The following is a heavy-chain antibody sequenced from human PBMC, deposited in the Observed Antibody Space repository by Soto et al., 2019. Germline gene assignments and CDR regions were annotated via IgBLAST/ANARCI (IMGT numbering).Heavy chain of an antibody. Sequence: QVQLVQSGAEVKKPGASVKVSCKASGYTLTSYTIHWVRQAPGQRLEWMGWINVGSGNTKYSQKVQGRVTITSDTSAITAYMELSSLTSEDTAVYYCARAQGDYYGSGRSSNPKSFYQHWFAPWGQGTLVTVSS. V-gene: IGHV1-3*01. D-gene: IGHD3-10*01. CDR1: GYTLTSYT. CDR3: ARAQGDYYGSGRSSNPKSFYQHWFAP. J-gene: IGHJ5*02. CDR2: INVGSGNT.